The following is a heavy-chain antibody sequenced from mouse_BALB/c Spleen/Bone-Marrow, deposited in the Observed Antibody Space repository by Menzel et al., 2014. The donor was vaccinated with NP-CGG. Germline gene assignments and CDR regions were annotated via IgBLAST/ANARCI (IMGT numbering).Heavy chain of an antibody. V-gene: IGHV14-3*02. CDR2: IDPANGNT. Sequence: VQLQQPGAELVEPGASVKLSCTASGFNIKDTYMHWVKQRPEQGLEWIGRIDPANGNTKYDPKFQGKATITADTSSNTAYLQLSSLTSEDTAVYYCASYYYGRYFDVWGARTTVTVSS. J-gene: IGHJ1*01. CDR1: GFNIKDTY. CDR3: ASYYYGRYFDV. D-gene: IGHD1-1*01.